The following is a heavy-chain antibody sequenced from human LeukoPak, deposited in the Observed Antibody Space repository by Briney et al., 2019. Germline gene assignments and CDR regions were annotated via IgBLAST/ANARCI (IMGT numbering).Heavy chain of an antibody. CDR2: IKQDGSEK. Sequence: GGSLRLSCAASGFAFSNYWMSWVRQAPGKGLEWVANIKQDGSEKYYLDSVKGRFTISRDDAKNSLYLHMYTLRAEDTAVYYCARAFSDFAAYLDCWGQGTLVTVSS. J-gene: IGHJ4*02. D-gene: IGHD2-21*02. V-gene: IGHV3-7*01. CDR3: ARAFSDFAAYLDC. CDR1: GFAFSNYW.